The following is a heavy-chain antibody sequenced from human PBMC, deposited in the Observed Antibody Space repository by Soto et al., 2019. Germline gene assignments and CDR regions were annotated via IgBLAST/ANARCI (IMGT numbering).Heavy chain of an antibody. J-gene: IGHJ5*02. Sequence: ASVKVSCKASGYTFTGYYMHWVRQAPGQGLEWMGWINPNSGGTNYAQKFQGWVTMTRDTSISTAYMELSRLRSDDTAVHYCARGLPLLRFSPQNWFDPWGQGTLVTVSS. CDR3: ARGLPLLRFSPQNWFDP. CDR2: INPNSGGT. CDR1: GYTFTGYY. D-gene: IGHD3-3*01. V-gene: IGHV1-2*04.